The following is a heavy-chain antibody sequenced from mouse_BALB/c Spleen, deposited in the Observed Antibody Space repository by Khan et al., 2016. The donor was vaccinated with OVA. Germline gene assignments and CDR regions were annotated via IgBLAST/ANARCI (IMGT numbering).Heavy chain of an antibody. D-gene: IGHD2-12*01. CDR1: GFSLTDYA. J-gene: IGHJ4*01. V-gene: IGHV2-6-5*01. CDR3: ASYPPYDTMDY. Sequence: QVQLKESGPGLVAPSQSLSITCTVSGFSLTDYAVSWIRQPPGKGLEWLGVIWVSGSKYYNSVLKPRLSISKDNFKSQVFLMMNRLQTSDTANDSCASYPPYDTMDYWGQGTSVTVSS. CDR2: IWVSGSK.